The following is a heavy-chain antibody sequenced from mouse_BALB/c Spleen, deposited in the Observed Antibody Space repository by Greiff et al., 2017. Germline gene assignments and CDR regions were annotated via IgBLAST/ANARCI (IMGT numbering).Heavy chain of an antibody. CDR3: TRSRGDY. CDR1: GYTFTSYW. V-gene: IGHV1-69*02. CDR2: IYPSDSYT. Sequence: QVQLQQPGAELVRPGASVKLSCKASGYTFTSYWINWVKQRPGQGLEWIGNIYPSDSYTNYNQKFKDKATLTVDKSSSTAYMQLSSPTSEDSAVYYCTRSRGDYWGQGTSVTVSS. J-gene: IGHJ4*01.